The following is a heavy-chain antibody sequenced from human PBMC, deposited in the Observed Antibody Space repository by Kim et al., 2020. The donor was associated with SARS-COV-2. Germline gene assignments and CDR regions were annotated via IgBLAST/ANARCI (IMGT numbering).Heavy chain of an antibody. CDR1: GFTFSSYG. CDR2: ISYDGSNK. V-gene: IGHV3-33*05. J-gene: IGHJ3*02. CDR3: ARDVITMVRGWKYAFDI. Sequence: GGSLRLSCAASGFTFSSYGMHWVRQAPGKGLEWVAVISYDGSNKYYADSVKGRFTISRDNSKNTLYLQMNSLRAEDTAVYYCARDVITMVRGWKYAFDI. D-gene: IGHD3-10*01.